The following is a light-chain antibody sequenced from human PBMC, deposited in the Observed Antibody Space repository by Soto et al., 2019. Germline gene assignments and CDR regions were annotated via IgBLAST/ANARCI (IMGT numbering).Light chain of an antibody. CDR2: EVS. J-gene: IGLJ1*01. CDR3: SSYAGSNAYV. Sequence: QSALTQPPSASGSPGQSVTISCTGTSSDVGYYNYVSRYQQHPGKAPKLMIYEVSKRPSGVPDRFSGSKSGNTASLTVSGLQAEDEADYYCSSYAGSNAYVFGTGTKVTVL. V-gene: IGLV2-8*01. CDR1: SSDVGYYNY.